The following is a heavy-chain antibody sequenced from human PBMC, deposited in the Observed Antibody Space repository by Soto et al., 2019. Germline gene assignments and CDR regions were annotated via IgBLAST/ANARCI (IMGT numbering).Heavy chain of an antibody. D-gene: IGHD3-3*01. CDR2: LNPGTRIA. CDR3: ARDPNYYDFWAGSYYYHGMDV. J-gene: IGHJ6*02. V-gene: IGHV1-46*02. Sequence: QVQLVQCGAEVKKPGASVKIACKTSGYTLNSYFVPWVRQAPGQGLEWMGALNPGTRIAKYALKFQGRVTMTRDTSSNTVYLELSSLRSEDTAVYFCARDPNYYDFWAGSYYYHGMDVWGQGNTVTVSS. CDR1: GYTLNSYF.